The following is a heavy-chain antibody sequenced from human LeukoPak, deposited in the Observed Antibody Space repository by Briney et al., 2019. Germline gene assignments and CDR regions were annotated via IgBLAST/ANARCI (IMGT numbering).Heavy chain of an antibody. V-gene: IGHV4-39*07. CDR3: ARVYDFWSGYYDY. J-gene: IGHJ4*02. D-gene: IGHD3-3*01. CDR2: IFYSGST. CDR1: GGSISSSSYY. Sequence: PSETLSLTCTVSGGSISSSSYYWGWIRQPPGKGLEWIGSIFYSGSTYYNPALKSRVTISVDTSKKEFSLKLSSVTAADTAVYYWARVYDFWSGYYDYWGQGTLVTVSS.